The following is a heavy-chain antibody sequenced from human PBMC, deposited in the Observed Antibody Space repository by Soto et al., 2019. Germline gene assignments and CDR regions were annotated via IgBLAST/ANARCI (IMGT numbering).Heavy chain of an antibody. CDR2: ISGSGA. J-gene: IGHJ4*02. CDR3: AKDSWGGTVSRSSHDS. V-gene: IGHV3-23*01. D-gene: IGHD6-6*01. Sequence: GSLRLSCAASGFTFSNYPMSWVRQAPGKGLEWVSVISGSGAFYADSVKGRFTISRDHSKNTLYLQMNSLRGDDTAVYYCAKDSWGGTVSRSSHDSWGQVTLVTDSS. CDR1: GFTFSNYP.